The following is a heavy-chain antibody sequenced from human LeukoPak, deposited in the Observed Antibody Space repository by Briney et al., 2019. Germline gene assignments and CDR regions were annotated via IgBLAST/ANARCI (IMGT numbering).Heavy chain of an antibody. CDR3: ARNRDGYNSFDY. CDR2: IYTSGST. Sequence: SQTLSLTCTVSGGSISSGSYYWSWIRQPAGKGLEWIGRIYTSGSTNYNPSLKSRVTISVDTSKNQFSLKLSSVTAADTAVYYCARNRDGYNSFDYWGQGALVAVSS. V-gene: IGHV4-61*02. J-gene: IGHJ4*02. D-gene: IGHD5-24*01. CDR1: GGSISSGSYY.